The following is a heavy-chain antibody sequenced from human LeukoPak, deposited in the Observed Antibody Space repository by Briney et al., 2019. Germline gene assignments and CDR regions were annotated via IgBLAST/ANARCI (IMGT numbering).Heavy chain of an antibody. CDR2: IYHSGST. V-gene: IGHV4-38-2*02. Sequence: SETLSLTCTVSGYSISSGYYWGWIRQPPGQGLEWIGNIYHSGSTNYNPSLKSRVTISVDTSKNQFSLKLSSVTAADTAVYYCARDQPSYFDYWGQGTLVTVSS. J-gene: IGHJ4*02. D-gene: IGHD1-14*01. CDR1: GYSISSGYY. CDR3: ARDQPSYFDY.